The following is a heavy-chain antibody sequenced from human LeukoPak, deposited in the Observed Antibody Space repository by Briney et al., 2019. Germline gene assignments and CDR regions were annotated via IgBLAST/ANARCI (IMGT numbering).Heavy chain of an antibody. CDR3: AKDEYCSGGSCYPEYFQH. CDR1: GFTFSSYA. CDR2: ISGSGGST. J-gene: IGHJ1*01. V-gene: IGHV3-23*01. Sequence: PGGSLRLSCAASGFTFSSYAMSWVRQAPGKGLGWVSAISGSGGSTYYADSVKGRFTISRDNSKNTLYLQMNSLRAEDTAVYYCAKDEYCSGGSCYPEYFQHWGQGTLVTVSS. D-gene: IGHD2-15*01.